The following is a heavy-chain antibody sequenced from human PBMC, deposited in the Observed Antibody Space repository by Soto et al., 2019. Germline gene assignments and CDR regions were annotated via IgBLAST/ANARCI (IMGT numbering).Heavy chain of an antibody. J-gene: IGHJ4*02. D-gene: IGHD6-19*01. CDR3: ARRAYSSGWRYFDY. Sequence: QLQLQESGPGLVKPSETLSLTCTVSGGSISSSSYLWGWIRQPPGKGLEWIGSIYYSGNTYYNPSLKSRVTISVDTSKNQFSLKLSSVTAADTAVYYCARRAYSSGWRYFDYWGQGTLVTVSS. V-gene: IGHV4-39*01. CDR2: IYYSGNT. CDR1: GGSISSSSYL.